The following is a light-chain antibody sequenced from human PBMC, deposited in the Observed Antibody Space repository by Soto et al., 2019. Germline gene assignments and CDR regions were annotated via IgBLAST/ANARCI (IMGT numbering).Light chain of an antibody. J-gene: IGLJ1*01. CDR2: EVS. CDR3: CSFTTSSTYV. Sequence: QSALAQPASVSGSPGQSITISCTGTSSDVGSYNRVSWYQQHPGEAPKLVIYEVSNRPSGVSNRFSGSKSGNTASLTISGLQAQEEADYYCCSFTTSSTYVFGRGTKVTVL. V-gene: IGLV2-14*01. CDR1: SSDVGSYNR.